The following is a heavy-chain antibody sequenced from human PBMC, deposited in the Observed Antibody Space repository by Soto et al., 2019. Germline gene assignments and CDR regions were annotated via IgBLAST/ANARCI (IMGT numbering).Heavy chain of an antibody. V-gene: IGHV4-34*01. CDR1: GGSFSGYY. CDR3: ARGRFYEAFDI. J-gene: IGHJ3*02. Sequence: SETLSLTCAVYGGSFSGYYWSWIRQPPGKGLEWIGEINHSGSTNYNPSLKSRVTISVDTSKNQFSLKLSSVTAADTAVYYCARGRFYEAFDIWGQGTMVTVSS. CDR2: INHSGST. D-gene: IGHD3-16*01.